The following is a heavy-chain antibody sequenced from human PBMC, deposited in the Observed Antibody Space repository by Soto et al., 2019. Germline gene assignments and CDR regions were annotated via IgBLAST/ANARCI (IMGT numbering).Heavy chain of an antibody. CDR2: INYSGST. D-gene: IGHD3-16*01. J-gene: IGHJ4*02. CDR3: ARRYGGNFDY. V-gene: IGHV4-59*01. Sequence: SETLSLTCSVSGGSISSYYWSWIRQPPGKGLEWIGYINYSGSTNYNPSLKSRVTISVDTSKNQFSLKLSSVTAADTAVYYCARRYGGNFDYWGQGTLVTVSS. CDR1: GGSISSYY.